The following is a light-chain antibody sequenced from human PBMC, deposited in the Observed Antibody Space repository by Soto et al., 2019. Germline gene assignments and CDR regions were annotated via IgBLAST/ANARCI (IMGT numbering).Light chain of an antibody. CDR2: WAS. CDR1: QSVLYSSNNKNY. V-gene: IGKV4-1*01. CDR3: QQYYSTPLT. Sequence: DIVMTQSPDSLAVSLGERATINCKSSQSVLYSSNNKNYLAWYQQKPGQPPKLLIYWASTRESGVPDRFSGSGSGTDFTLTISSLQAEDGAVYYCQQYYSTPLTFGGGTKVEI. J-gene: IGKJ4*01.